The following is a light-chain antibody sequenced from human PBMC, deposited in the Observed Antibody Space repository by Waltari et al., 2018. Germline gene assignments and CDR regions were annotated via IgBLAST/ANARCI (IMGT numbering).Light chain of an antibody. CDR2: VNSDGSH. J-gene: IGLJ3*02. Sequence: QLVVTQSPSASASLGASVKPTCTRTRGHSNYAAASHQQQPEKGPRYLMIVNSDGSHTKGAGIPDRFSGSSSGAERYLTISSLQSEDEADYYCQTWGTGIRVFGGGTKLTVL. CDR3: QTWGTGIRV. V-gene: IGLV4-69*01. CDR1: RGHSNYA.